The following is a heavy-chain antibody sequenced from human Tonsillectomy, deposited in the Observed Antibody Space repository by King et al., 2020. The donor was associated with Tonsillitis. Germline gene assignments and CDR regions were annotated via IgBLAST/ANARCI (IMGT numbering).Heavy chain of an antibody. J-gene: IGHJ4*02. CDR2: ISYDGSDK. D-gene: IGHD1-26*01. CDR3: AGYVGPKPLDY. Sequence: VQLVESGGGVVQPGGSLSLSCAASGFTFSDYGMHWVRQAPGTGLEWVTFISYDGSDKYYADSVKGRFTISRDNSKNTFCLQMNSLRVEDTAVYYCAGYVGPKPLDYWGQGTLVTVSS. V-gene: IGHV3-30*02. CDR1: GFTFSDYG.